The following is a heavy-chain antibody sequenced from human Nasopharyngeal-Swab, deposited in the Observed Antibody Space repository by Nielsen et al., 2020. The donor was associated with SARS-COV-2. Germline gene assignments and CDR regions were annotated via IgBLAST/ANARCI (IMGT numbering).Heavy chain of an antibody. CDR3: ARAKGEWLYTGAYYFDY. D-gene: IGHD6-19*01. CDR2: IYYSGST. Sequence: SETLSLTCTVSGASISSGCYYWSWVRQHPGKGLEWIGYIYYSGSTYYNPSLKSRVTISVDTSKNQFSLKLSSVTAADTAVYYCARAKGEWLYTGAYYFDYWGQGTLVTVSS. J-gene: IGHJ4*02. V-gene: IGHV4-31*03. CDR1: GASISSGCYY.